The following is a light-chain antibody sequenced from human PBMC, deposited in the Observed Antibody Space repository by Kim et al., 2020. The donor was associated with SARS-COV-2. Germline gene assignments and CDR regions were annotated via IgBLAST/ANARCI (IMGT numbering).Light chain of an antibody. V-gene: IGLV2-18*02. CDR3: FSYTTTNTWV. J-gene: IGLJ3*02. Sequence: GQSVASPCSGTTSAVGAYDRVTWYQQTPGTVPKLIIYEVNNRPSGVPARFFGSKSGNTASLTISGLRAEDEADYDCFSYTTTNTWVFGGGTQLTVL. CDR2: EVN. CDR1: TSAVGAYDR.